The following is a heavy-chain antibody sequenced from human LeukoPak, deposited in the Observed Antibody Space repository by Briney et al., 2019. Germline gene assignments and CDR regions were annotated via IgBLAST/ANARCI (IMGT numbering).Heavy chain of an antibody. J-gene: IGHJ5*02. CDR3: ARESTEDRPGS. CDR1: GFTLSDLW. Sequence: GGSLRLSCAASGFTLSDLWMSWVRQAPGKGLEWVANIDQDGSDKNYVGSVKGRFTISRDDAKNSLFLQMNSLRAEDTAVYYCARESTEDRPGSWGQGTLVTVSS. D-gene: IGHD5/OR15-5a*01. CDR2: IDQDGSDK. V-gene: IGHV3-7*01.